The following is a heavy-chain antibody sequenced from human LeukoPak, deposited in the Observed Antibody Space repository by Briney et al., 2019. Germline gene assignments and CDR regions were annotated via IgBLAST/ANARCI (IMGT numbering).Heavy chain of an antibody. Sequence: ASVKVSCKASGYIFSDYEMHWVRQVPGQGPEWMGWIHPYSGGTNYAQKFQGRLSMTRDMSISTAYMELNTLTSEDTAVYYCARGLATTTWTIAMTGLDHWGPGTLVTVSS. V-gene: IGHV1-2*02. CDR3: ARGLATTTWTIAMTGLDH. J-gene: IGHJ4*02. D-gene: IGHD3-9*01. CDR2: IHPYSGGT. CDR1: GYIFSDYE.